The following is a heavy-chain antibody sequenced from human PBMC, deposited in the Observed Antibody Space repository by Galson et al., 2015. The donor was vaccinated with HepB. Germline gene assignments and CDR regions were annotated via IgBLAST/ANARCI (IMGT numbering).Heavy chain of an antibody. D-gene: IGHD3-16*01. CDR2: ISYDGSNK. J-gene: IGHJ4*02. Sequence: LRLSCAASGFTFSSYAMHWVRQAPGKGLEWVAVISYDGSNKYYADSVKGRFTISRDNSKNTLYLQMNSLRAEDTAVYYCARDLGGGSQGGIDYWGQGTLVTVSS. CDR3: ARDLGGGSQGGIDY. V-gene: IGHV3-30*04. CDR1: GFTFSSYA.